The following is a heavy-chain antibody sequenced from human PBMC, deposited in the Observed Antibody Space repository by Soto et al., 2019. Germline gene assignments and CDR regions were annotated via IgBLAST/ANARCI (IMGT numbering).Heavy chain of an antibody. J-gene: IGHJ6*04. Sequence: SETLSLTCTVSGGSIRWYYWSWIRQPAGEGLEWIGRIDTSGGANYNPSLNSRVTVSVDTSKNQFSLTLSSLTAADTAVYYCARDMRYCSSTSCYGGMDVWGKVTTVTV. CDR2: IDTSGGA. CDR3: ARDMRYCSSTSCYGGMDV. CDR1: GGSIRWYY. V-gene: IGHV4-4*07. D-gene: IGHD2-2*01.